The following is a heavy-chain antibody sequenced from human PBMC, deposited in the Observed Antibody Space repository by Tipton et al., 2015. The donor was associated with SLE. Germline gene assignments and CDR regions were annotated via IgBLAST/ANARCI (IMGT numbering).Heavy chain of an antibody. CDR1: GFTVSSNY. Sequence: QLVQSGGGLVQPGGSLRLSCAASGFTVSSNYMSWVRQAPGKGLEWVSVIYSGGSTYYADSVKGRFTISRDNSKSTLHLQMNSLRAEDTAVYYCARDPFGFGRVISAFDIWGQGTMVTVSS. V-gene: IGHV3-53*04. D-gene: IGHD3-16*02. J-gene: IGHJ3*02. CDR2: IYSGGST. CDR3: ARDPFGFGRVISAFDI.